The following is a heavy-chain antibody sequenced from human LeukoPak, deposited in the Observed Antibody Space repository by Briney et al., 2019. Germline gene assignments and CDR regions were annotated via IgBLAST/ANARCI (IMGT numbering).Heavy chain of an antibody. Sequence: PGGSLRLSCAASGFSFITYGMHWVRQAPGKGLEWVAVISYDGSNKYYADSVKGRFTISRDNSKNTLYLQMNSLRAEDTAVYYCVKSKGYYFDYWGQGTLVTVSS. CDR2: ISYDGSNK. J-gene: IGHJ4*02. CDR1: GFSFITYG. CDR3: VKSKGYYFDY. V-gene: IGHV3-30*03.